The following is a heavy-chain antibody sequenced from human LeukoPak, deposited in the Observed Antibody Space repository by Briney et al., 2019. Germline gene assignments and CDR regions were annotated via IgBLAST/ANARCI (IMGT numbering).Heavy chain of an antibody. CDR3: ARDPVIRYSYGHYGMDV. D-gene: IGHD5-18*01. Sequence: SETLSLTCTVSGGSISSYYWSWIRQPPGKGLEWIGYIYYSGSTNYNPSLKSRVTISVDTSKNQFSLKLSSVTAADTAVYYCARDPVIRYSYGHYGMDVWGQGTTVTVSS. J-gene: IGHJ6*02. V-gene: IGHV4-59*01. CDR1: GGSISSYY. CDR2: IYYSGST.